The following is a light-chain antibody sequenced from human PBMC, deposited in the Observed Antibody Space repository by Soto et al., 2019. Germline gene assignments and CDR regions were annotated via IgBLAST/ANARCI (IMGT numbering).Light chain of an antibody. CDR3: QQYTNGPTYT. Sequence: EIVMTQSPATLSVSPGERATLSCRASQSISSSLAWYQQKPGQAPRLLIYGASTRATGIPARFSGSGSGTAFTLTISSLQSEDFAVYYCQQYTNGPTYTFGQGTKLEIK. CDR2: GAS. CDR1: QSISSS. V-gene: IGKV3-15*01. J-gene: IGKJ2*01.